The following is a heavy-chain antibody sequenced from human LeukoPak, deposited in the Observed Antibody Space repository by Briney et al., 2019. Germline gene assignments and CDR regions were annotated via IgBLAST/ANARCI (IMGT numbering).Heavy chain of an antibody. Sequence: ASVRVSCKASGYTSTNYPMFWVRQAPGQGLECMGWINTKTGNPTYAQGFAGHFVFSLEASVDTTYLEINSLRTEDTAVYYCARGGYSRGQGSPFDYWGQGALVTVSS. CDR2: INTKTGNP. V-gene: IGHV7-4-1*02. D-gene: IGHD3-22*01. CDR1: GYTSTNYP. CDR3: ARGGYSRGQGSPFDY. J-gene: IGHJ4*02.